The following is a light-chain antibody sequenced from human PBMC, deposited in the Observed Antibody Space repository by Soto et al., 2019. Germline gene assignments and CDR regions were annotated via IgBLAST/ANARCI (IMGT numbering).Light chain of an antibody. V-gene: IGKV1-12*01. Sequence: DIQMTQSPSFVSASVGDRVTITCRASQGVSRYLAWYQQHPGRAPKLLISRISTLYYGVPSRFSGSGSATDFTLTISSLQPEDSATYYCQQALSFPLTFGGGTKVEIK. J-gene: IGKJ4*01. CDR1: QGVSRY. CDR2: RIS. CDR3: QQALSFPLT.